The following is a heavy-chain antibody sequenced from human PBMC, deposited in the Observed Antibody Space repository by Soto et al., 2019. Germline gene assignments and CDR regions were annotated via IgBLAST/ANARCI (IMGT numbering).Heavy chain of an antibody. V-gene: IGHV3-7*01. CDR2: IKQDGSEK. CDR3: ARVAYGNGWIFDY. CDR1: GFTFSSYF. Sequence: LXLSGAASGFTFSSYFMSWVRQASGKGLEWVANIKQDGSEKYYVDSVKGRFTLSRDNAKNSLQLQMSSLRDEDTAIYFCARVAYGNGWIFDYWGQGTLVTVSS. J-gene: IGHJ4*01. D-gene: IGHD6-19*01.